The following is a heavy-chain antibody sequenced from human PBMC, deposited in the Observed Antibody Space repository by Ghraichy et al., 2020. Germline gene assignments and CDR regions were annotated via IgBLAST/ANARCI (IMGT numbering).Heavy chain of an antibody. Sequence: GGSLRLSCAASGFSFNSFEMNWVRQAPGKGLEWVSYIGTSGSIIYYADFVKGRFTVSRDNAKNSLYLQMDSLRAEDTAVYYCARGDYDFWSGYIYWGQGTLVTVSP. CDR3: ARGDYDFWSGYIY. CDR2: IGTSGSII. V-gene: IGHV3-48*03. J-gene: IGHJ4*02. CDR1: GFSFNSFE. D-gene: IGHD3-3*01.